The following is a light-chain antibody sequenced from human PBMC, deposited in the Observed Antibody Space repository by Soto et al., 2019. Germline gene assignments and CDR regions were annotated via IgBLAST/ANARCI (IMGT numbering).Light chain of an antibody. CDR2: EVN. CDR1: SSDVGGYNY. V-gene: IGLV2-8*01. J-gene: IGLJ1*01. Sequence: QSVLTQAPSASGSPGQSVAISCTGTSSDVGGYNYVSWYQQHPGKVPKLMIYEVNKRPSGVPDRFSGSKSGNTASLTVSGLQAEDEADYYCSSYAGSSNVFGTGTKVTVL. CDR3: SSYAGSSNV.